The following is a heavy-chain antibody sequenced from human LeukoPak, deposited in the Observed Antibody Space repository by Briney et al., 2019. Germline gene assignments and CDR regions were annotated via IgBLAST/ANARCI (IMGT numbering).Heavy chain of an antibody. V-gene: IGHV3-23*01. D-gene: IGHD5-12*01. CDR2: IIGSSGST. CDR1: GFSISNSA. J-gene: IGHJ4*02. CDR3: AKGAYDYIEMGYFDY. Sequence: GGSLRLSCAASGFSISNSAMSWVRQAPGKGLEWVSLIIGSSGSTFCADSVKGRFTISRDNSKNTLFLQMNSLRAEDTAVYYCAKGAYDYIEMGYFDYWGQGTLVTVSS.